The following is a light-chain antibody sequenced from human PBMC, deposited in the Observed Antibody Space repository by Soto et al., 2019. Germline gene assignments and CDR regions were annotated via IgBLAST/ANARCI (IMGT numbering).Light chain of an antibody. CDR2: RAS. Sequence: DIQMTQTPSTLSASVRDSATITCRASQSISSSLAWYQQKPGQAPKLLIYRASNLQSGVPSRFSGSGSGTEFTLTITSLQPDDFATYYCQQYNSYSRTFGQGTKVDIK. CDR1: QSISSS. J-gene: IGKJ1*01. CDR3: QQYNSYSRT. V-gene: IGKV1-5*03.